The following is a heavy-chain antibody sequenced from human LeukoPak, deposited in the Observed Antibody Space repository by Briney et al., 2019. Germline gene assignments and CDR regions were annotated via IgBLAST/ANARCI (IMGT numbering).Heavy chain of an antibody. CDR1: GGSFRGYY. CDR3: GRAPRYNYGYSGLYYSDY. Sequence: PSETLSLTCAVCGGSFRGYYGSWIRQPPEEGLEWIGEINHSGRTNYNPSLKSRVTISVDTSKNQFSLKLDSVTAADPALDYCGRAPRYNYGYSGLYYSDYWDQGTLVTVSS. D-gene: IGHD5-18*01. CDR2: INHSGRT. V-gene: IGHV4-34*01. J-gene: IGHJ4*02.